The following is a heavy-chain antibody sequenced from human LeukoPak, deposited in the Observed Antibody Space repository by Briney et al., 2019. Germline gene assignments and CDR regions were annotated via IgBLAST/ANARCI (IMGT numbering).Heavy chain of an antibody. D-gene: IGHD6-13*01. J-gene: IGHJ4*02. V-gene: IGHV3-23*01. CDR3: AKDRDSSNWLFFDY. CDR2: IRGSADST. CDR1: GFTFSSYA. Sequence: GGSLRLSCAASGFTFSSYAMTWVRQAPGKGLEWVSAIRGSADSTYSTFCADSVKGRFTISRDNSKNTLYLQMNSLRAEDTAIYYCAKDRDSSNWLFFDYWGQGTLVTVSS.